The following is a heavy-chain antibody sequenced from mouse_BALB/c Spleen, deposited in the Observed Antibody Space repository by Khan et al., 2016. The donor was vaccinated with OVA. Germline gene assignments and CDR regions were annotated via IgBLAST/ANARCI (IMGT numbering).Heavy chain of an antibody. CDR3: ARRYYYGHWYFDV. CDR2: ISYSGSA. J-gene: IGHJ1*01. Sequence: VQLQQSGPGLVKPSQSLSLTCTVTGYSITSDYAWNWIRQFPGNKLEWMGYISYSGSANYNPSLKSRISITRDTSENQLFLQLNSVITENSATYYCARRYYYGHWYFDVWGAGTTFTVSS. D-gene: IGHD1-1*01. CDR1: GYSITSDYA. V-gene: IGHV3-2*02.